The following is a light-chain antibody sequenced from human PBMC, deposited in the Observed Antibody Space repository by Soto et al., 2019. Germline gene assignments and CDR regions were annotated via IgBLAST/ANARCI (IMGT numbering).Light chain of an antibody. Sequence: EIVLTQSPATLSLSPGERGTLSCRASQTVGSDLAWYQQTPGQAPRLLIYDVSNRATGIPARFSGSESGTDFTLTISSLEPEDVAVYYCQQRSNWPPITFGQGTRLEI. CDR2: DVS. CDR3: QQRSNWPPIT. V-gene: IGKV3-11*01. CDR1: QTVGSD. J-gene: IGKJ5*01.